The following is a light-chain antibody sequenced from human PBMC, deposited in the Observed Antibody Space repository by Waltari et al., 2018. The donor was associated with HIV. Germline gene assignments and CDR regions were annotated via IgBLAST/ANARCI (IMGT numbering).Light chain of an antibody. CDR1: VGAVTSAHH. CDR3: LLFFDGSRV. CDR2: DTN. V-gene: IGLV7-46*01. J-gene: IGLJ2*01. Sequence: QIAVTQESSMTVSPGGTLILTCGSNVGAVTSAHHPYWFQQKPGQTPTTLIQDTNRRHPGTPALFSGFVVGDKAALTLSDARSEDEAKYFCLLFFDGSRVFGGGTTVIV.